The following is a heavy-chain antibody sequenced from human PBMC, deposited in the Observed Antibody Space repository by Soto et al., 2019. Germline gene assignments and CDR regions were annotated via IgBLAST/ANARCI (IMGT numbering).Heavy chain of an antibody. V-gene: IGHV3-48*01. CDR3: AKDDFTDRGDDYFDY. Sequence: GGSLRLSCAASGFTFSSYSMNWVRQAPGKGLEWVSYIGSSSSTMYYADSVKGRFTISRDNAKNSLYLQLNSLRFEDTAVYYCAKDDFTDRGDDYFDYWGPGTLVTVSS. CDR2: IGSSSSTM. CDR1: GFTFSSYS. J-gene: IGHJ4*02. D-gene: IGHD2-21*02.